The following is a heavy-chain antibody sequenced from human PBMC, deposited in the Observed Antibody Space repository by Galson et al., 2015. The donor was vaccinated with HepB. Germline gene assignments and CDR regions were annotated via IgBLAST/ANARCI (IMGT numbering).Heavy chain of an antibody. CDR3: ARTRMAVGYVFDY. Sequence: SLRLSCAASGFTFGDYAMSWVRQAPGKGLEWVGFIRDKGYGGTTEHAASVKGRLIISRDDSKSIAYLQMNSLKIEDTAVYYCARTRMAVGYVFDYWGQGTLVTVSS. CDR2: IRDKGYGGTT. V-gene: IGHV3-49*04. CDR1: GFTFGDYA. D-gene: IGHD3-16*01. J-gene: IGHJ4*02.